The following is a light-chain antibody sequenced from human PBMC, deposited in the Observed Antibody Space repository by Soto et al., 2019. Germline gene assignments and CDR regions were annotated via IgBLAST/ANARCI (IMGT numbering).Light chain of an antibody. CDR2: DVS. CDR3: CSYAGSYTWV. J-gene: IGLJ3*02. Sequence: QSVLTQPRSVSGSPGQSVTISCTGTSSDVGGYNYVSWYQQHPGKAPKLMIYDVSKQPSGVPDRFSGSKSGNTASLTISGLQAEDEADYYCCSYAGSYTWVFGGGTQLTVL. CDR1: SSDVGGYNY. V-gene: IGLV2-11*01.